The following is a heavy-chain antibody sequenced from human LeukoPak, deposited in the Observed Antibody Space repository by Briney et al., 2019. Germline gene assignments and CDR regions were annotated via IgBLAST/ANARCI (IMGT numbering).Heavy chain of an antibody. J-gene: IGHJ6*03. D-gene: IGHD3-22*01. CDR1: GYTLTELS. V-gene: IGHV1-24*01. CDR3: AAGPDTAITVIEKYYMHV. CDR2: FDPEDGET. Sequence: ASVKVSCKVSGYTLTELSMHWVRQAPAKGLEWVGGFDPEDGETIYAQTFQGRVTMTEDTPTDTAYMELSMLRAEATAVYYCAAGPDTAITVIEKYYMHVWGKGPT.